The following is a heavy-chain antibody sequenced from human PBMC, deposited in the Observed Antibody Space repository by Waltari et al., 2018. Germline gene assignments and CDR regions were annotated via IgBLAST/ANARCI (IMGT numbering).Heavy chain of an antibody. D-gene: IGHD3-10*01. CDR3: AKVRGYGSGSCDY. CDR1: GFTFSSYA. Sequence: EVQLLESGGGLVQPGGSLRLSCAASGFTFSSYAMSWVRQAPGKGLEWVSAISGSGGSTYYADSVKGRFTISRDKSKNTLYLQMNSLRAEDTAVYYCAKVRGYGSGSCDYWGQGTLVTVSS. CDR2: ISGSGGST. V-gene: IGHV3-23*01. J-gene: IGHJ4*02.